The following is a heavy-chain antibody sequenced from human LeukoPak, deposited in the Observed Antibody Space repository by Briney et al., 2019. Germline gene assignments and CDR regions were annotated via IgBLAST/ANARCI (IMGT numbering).Heavy chain of an antibody. J-gene: IGHJ4*02. D-gene: IGHD6-6*01. CDR3: ARAMSIAARLQTILDY. CDR1: GGSISSYY. Sequence: SETLSLTCTVSGGSISSYYWSWIRQPPGKGLEWIGYIYYSGSTNYNPSLKSRVTISVDTSKNQFSLNLTSVTAADTAVYYCARAMSIAARLQTILDYWGQGTLVTVSS. CDR2: IYYSGST. V-gene: IGHV4-59*08.